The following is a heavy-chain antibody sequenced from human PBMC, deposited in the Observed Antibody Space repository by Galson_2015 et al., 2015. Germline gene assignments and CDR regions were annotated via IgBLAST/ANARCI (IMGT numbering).Heavy chain of an antibody. Sequence: SCKASGYTFTSYGISWVRQAPGQGLEWMGWISAYNGNTNYAQKLQGRVTMTTDTSTSTAYMELRSLRSDDTAVYYCARGDIVVVVALPEDYWGQGTLVTVSS. D-gene: IGHD2-15*01. CDR2: ISAYNGNT. V-gene: IGHV1-18*01. J-gene: IGHJ4*02. CDR3: ARGDIVVVVALPEDY. CDR1: GYTFTSYG.